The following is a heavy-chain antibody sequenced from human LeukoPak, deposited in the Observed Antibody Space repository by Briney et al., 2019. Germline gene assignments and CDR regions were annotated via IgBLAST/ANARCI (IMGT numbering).Heavy chain of an antibody. CDR3: ARDILTSPERVFDY. Sequence: GRSLRLSCAASGFTFSSYAMHWVRQAPGKGLEWVAVISYDGSNKYYAEPVKGRFTMSRDNSKTNLYLQMNSLRAEDTDVYYCARDILTSPERVFDYWGQGTLVTVSS. D-gene: IGHD3-9*01. J-gene: IGHJ4*02. CDR2: ISYDGSNK. CDR1: GFTFSSYA. V-gene: IGHV3-30*04.